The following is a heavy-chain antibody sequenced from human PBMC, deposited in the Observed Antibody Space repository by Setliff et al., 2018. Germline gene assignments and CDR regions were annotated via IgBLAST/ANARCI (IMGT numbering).Heavy chain of an antibody. CDR2: IYYSGST. V-gene: IGHV4-39*01. CDR1: GASISSSSDY. CDR3: AKVIGYSHGYYYHYMDV. J-gene: IGHJ6*03. Sequence: KPSETLSLTCTVSGASISSSSDYWGWIRQPPGKGLEWIGCIYYSGSTNYNPSLKSRVTMSADTTKNQLSLKLTYATAADTAIYYCAKVIGYSHGYYYHYMDVWGKGTTVTVSS. D-gene: IGHD5-18*01.